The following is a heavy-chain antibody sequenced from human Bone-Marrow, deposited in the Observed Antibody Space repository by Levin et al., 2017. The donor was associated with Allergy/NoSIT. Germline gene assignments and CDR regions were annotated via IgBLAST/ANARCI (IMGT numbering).Heavy chain of an antibody. CDR3: ARPPIFDY. CDR2: ISYDGSNK. V-gene: IGHV3-30*04. Sequence: GGSLRLSCAASGFTFSSYAMHWVRQAPGKGLEWVAVISYDGSNKYYADSVKGRFTISRDNSKNTLYLQMNSLRAEDTAVYYCARPPIFDYWGQGTLVTVSS. CDR1: GFTFSSYA. J-gene: IGHJ4*02.